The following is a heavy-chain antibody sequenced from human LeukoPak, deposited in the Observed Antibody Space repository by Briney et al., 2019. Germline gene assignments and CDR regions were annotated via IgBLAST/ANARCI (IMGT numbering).Heavy chain of an antibody. J-gene: IGHJ5*02. CDR1: GGTFSSYA. D-gene: IGHD2-2*02. Sequence: SVKVSCKASGGTFSSYAISWVRQAPGQGLEWMGGIIPIFGTANYAQKFQGRVTMTTDTSTSTAYMELRSLRSDDTAVYYCARTPGGYCSSTSCYSAWFDPWGQGTLVTVSS. V-gene: IGHV1-69*05. CDR2: IIPIFGTA. CDR3: ARTPGGYCSSTSCYSAWFDP.